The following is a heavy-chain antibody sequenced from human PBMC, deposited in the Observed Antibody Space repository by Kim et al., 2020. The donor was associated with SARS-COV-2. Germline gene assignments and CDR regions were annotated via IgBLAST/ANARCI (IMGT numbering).Heavy chain of an antibody. CDR2: ISYAGTM. Sequence: SETLSLTCNVSGVSISGDYWSWIRQTPEKGLQWIASISYAGTMSYNPSLKSRVTISVDTSKNQVSLKLSSVTAADTAMNFCARHLSGSGAFYNVGYWGQGSLVTVSS. CDR3: ARHLSGSGAFYNVGY. CDR1: GVSISGDY. J-gene: IGHJ4*02. V-gene: IGHV4-59*08. D-gene: IGHD3-10*01.